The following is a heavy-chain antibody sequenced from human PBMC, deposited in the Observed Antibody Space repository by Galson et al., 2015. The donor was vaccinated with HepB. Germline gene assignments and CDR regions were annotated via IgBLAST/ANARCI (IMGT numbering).Heavy chain of an antibody. D-gene: IGHD6-19*01. CDR1: GFTFSSYS. CDR2: ISSSSTI. Sequence: SLRLSCAASGFTFSSYSMNWVRQAPGKGLEWVTAISSSSTIYYADSVKGRFTISRDNAKNSLYLQINSLRAEDTAVYYCASDEQWLGAAHAFDIWCQGTMVTVSS. V-gene: IGHV3-69-1*01. J-gene: IGHJ3*02. CDR3: ASDEQWLGAAHAFDI.